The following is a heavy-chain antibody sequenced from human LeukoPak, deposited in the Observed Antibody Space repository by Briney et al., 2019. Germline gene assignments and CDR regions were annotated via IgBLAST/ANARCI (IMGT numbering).Heavy chain of an antibody. D-gene: IGHD3-10*01. Sequence: PAETLSLTCTVSGGSIRSYYWSWIRQPAGKGLEWIGRIYTSGSTNYNPSLKSRVTMSVDTSKNQFSLKLSSVTAADTAVYYCARENAYGSGSYYNGDSWFDPWGQGTLVTVSS. CDR2: IYTSGST. J-gene: IGHJ5*02. CDR3: ARENAYGSGSYYNGDSWFDP. CDR1: GGSIRSYY. V-gene: IGHV4-4*07.